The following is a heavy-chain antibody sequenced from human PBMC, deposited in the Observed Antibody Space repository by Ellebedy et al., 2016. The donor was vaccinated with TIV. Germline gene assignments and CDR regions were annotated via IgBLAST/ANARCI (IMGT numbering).Heavy chain of an antibody. Sequence: AASVKVSCKASGYTFTTYGISWVRQAPGQGLEWMGWISAHTGNTHYAQNPQDRVDMPTDTSTSTAYMELSSLRSDDTAVYYCARDCSGGSCYSSEYNWVDSWGQGTLVTGSS. V-gene: IGHV1-18*01. CDR3: ARDCSGGSCYSSEYNWVDS. J-gene: IGHJ5*01. D-gene: IGHD2-15*01. CDR1: GYTFTTYG. CDR2: ISAHTGNT.